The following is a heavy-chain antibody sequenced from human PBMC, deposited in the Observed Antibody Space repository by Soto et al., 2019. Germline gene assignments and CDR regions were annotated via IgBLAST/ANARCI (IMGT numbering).Heavy chain of an antibody. CDR3: VRDSPIGSTYSGYDGIDY. V-gene: IGHV1-69*04. Sequence: ASVKVSCKASGGTFSNDIITWGRQDPGQGLEWMGRIIPLLDITNYAQKFQGRVTITADKSTSTAYMELNSLRSEDTAVYYCVRDSPIGSTYSGYDGIDYWG. CDR1: GGTFSNDI. CDR2: IIPLLDIT. D-gene: IGHD5-12*01. J-gene: IGHJ4*01.